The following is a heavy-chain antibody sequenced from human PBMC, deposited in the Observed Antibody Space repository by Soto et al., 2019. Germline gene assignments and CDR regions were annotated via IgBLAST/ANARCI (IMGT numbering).Heavy chain of an antibody. Sequence: SETLSLTCTVSGGSVSSGSYYWSWIRQPPGKGLEWIGYIYYSGSTNYNPSLKSRVTISVDTSKNQFSLKLSSVTAADTAVYYCARDGAYYYDSSGYYYEVSGAFDIWGQGTMVTVSS. CDR3: ARDGAYYYDSSGYYYEVSGAFDI. CDR1: GGSVSSGSYY. V-gene: IGHV4-61*01. J-gene: IGHJ3*02. CDR2: IYYSGST. D-gene: IGHD3-22*01.